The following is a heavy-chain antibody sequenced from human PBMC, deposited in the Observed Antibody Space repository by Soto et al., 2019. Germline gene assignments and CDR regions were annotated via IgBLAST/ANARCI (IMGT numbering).Heavy chain of an antibody. J-gene: IGHJ6*02. CDR1: GFTFDDYA. CDR2: ISWNSGSI. D-gene: IGHD6-6*01. V-gene: IGHV3-9*01. CDR3: AKDRAARPPSPYYYYGMDV. Sequence: PGGSLRLSCAASGFTFDDYAMHWVRQAPGKGLEWVSGISWNSGSIGYADSVKGRFTISRDNAKNSLYLQMNSLRAEDTALYYCAKDRAARPPSPYYYYGMDVWGQGTTVTVSS.